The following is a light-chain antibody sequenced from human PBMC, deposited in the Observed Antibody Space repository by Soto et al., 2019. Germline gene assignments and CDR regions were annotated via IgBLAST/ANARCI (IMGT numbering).Light chain of an antibody. CDR2: SAS. CDR1: QSISSY. Sequence: DIQMTQSPSTLSASVGDRVTITCRASQSISSYLNWYQQKPGKAPKLLICSASSLQSGVPSRFSGSGSGTDFTLTIRDVQPDDFAIYHCQQYNSYRAFGQGTKVDIK. CDR3: QQYNSYRA. V-gene: IGKV1-39*01. J-gene: IGKJ1*01.